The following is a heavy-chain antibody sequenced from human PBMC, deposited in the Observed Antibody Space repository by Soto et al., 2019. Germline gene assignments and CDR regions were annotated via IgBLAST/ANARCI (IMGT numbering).Heavy chain of an antibody. J-gene: IGHJ4*02. CDR3: TRDPEYGDYWGYFFDY. V-gene: IGHV1-2*02. Sequence: QVQLVQSGAEVKKPGASVKVSCKTSGYTFAAFFIHWIRQAPGQGLEWMGWINPTSGATVSAQKFQDRVTMTRDTSISTAYMEVRGLKSDDTAVYYCTRDPEYGDYWGYFFDYWGQGTPVSVSS. CDR1: GYTFAAFF. D-gene: IGHD4-17*01. CDR2: INPTSGAT.